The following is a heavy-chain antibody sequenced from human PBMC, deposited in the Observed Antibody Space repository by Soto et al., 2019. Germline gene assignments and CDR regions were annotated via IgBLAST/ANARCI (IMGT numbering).Heavy chain of an antibody. D-gene: IGHD3-22*01. CDR1: GFSLSSSGVG. J-gene: IGHJ4*02. CDR3: AHSGYFYDSSGYFSTGYYFDY. CDR2: FYWNDDR. V-gene: IGHV2-5*01. Sequence: ESGPTLVNPTQTLTLTCTFSGFSLSSSGVGVGWIRQPPGKPLEWLALFYWNDDRRYSPSLKSRLTITNDTSKNQVVLTMVNMDPVDTATYYCAHSGYFYDSSGYFSTGYYFDYWGQGTLVTVSS.